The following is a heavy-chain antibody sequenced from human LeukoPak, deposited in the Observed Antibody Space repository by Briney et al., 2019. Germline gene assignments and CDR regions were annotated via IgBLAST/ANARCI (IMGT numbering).Heavy chain of an antibody. J-gene: IGHJ5*02. D-gene: IGHD3-9*01. CDR1: GGSISSYY. V-gene: IGHV4-59*01. CDR2: IFNNGNT. Sequence: PSETLSLTCTVSGGSISSYYWTWIRQPPGKGLEWIGYIFNNGNTNYNPSLKSRVTIPVDTSKNKFSLKLTSVTAADTAVYYCVIQEDRRIRDYHWFDPWGQGTLVTVSS. CDR3: VIQEDRRIRDYHWFDP.